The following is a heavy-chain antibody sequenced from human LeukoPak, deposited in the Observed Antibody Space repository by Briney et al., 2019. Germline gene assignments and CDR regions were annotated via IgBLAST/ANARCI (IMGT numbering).Heavy chain of an antibody. CDR1: GYTFSRHW. V-gene: IGHV5-51*01. CDR2: IYPGGSDT. J-gene: IGHJ4*02. D-gene: IGHD4/OR15-4a*01. CDR3: ARTMATTLWGLDF. Sequence: GESLQISCRGFGYTFSRHWIGWVRQMPGKGLEWMGIIYPGGSDTRYSPSFQGQVAISADRSSNTAYLQWSSLKASDTAIYYRARTMATTLWGLDFWGQGTVVSVSS.